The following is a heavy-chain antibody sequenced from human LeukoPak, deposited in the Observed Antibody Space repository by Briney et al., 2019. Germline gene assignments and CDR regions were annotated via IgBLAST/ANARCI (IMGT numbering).Heavy chain of an antibody. Sequence: GGSLRLSCAASGFSFSGYYMSWIRQAPGKGLEWVSYISSSGTSTNYADSVKGRFTISRDNAKNSLYLQMNSLRAEDTAVYYCAKDLGATVTNYYYYGMDVWGQGTTVTVSS. CDR1: GFSFSGYY. D-gene: IGHD4-17*01. CDR3: AKDLGATVTNYYYYGMDV. CDR2: ISSSGTST. J-gene: IGHJ6*02. V-gene: IGHV3-11*01.